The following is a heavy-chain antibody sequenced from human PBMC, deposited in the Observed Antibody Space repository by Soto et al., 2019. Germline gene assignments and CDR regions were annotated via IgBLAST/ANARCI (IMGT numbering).Heavy chain of an antibody. V-gene: IGHV3-74*01. CDR3: ARVGYYDFWSLGLFDY. CDR2: INSDGSST. D-gene: IGHD3-3*01. Sequence: GGSLRLSCAASGFTFSSYWMHWVRQAPGNGLVWVSRINSDGSSTSYADSVKGRFTISRDNAKNTLYLQMNSLRAEDTAVYYCARVGYYDFWSLGLFDYWGQGTLVTVSS. CDR1: GFTFSSYW. J-gene: IGHJ4*02.